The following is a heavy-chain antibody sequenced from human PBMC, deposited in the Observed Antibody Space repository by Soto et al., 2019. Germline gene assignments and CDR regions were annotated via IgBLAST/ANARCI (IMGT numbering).Heavy chain of an antibody. CDR2: INPSGGST. CDR1: GYTFTSYY. D-gene: IGHD5-18*01. J-gene: IGHJ6*02. V-gene: IGHV1-46*03. Sequence: ASVKVSCKASGYTFTSYYMHWVRQAPGQGLEWMGKINPSGGSTSYAQKFQGRVTMTRDTSTSTVYMELSSLRSEDTAVYYCARGGEVDTAMVILSYYYGMDVWGQGTTVTVSS. CDR3: ARGGEVDTAMVILSYYYGMDV.